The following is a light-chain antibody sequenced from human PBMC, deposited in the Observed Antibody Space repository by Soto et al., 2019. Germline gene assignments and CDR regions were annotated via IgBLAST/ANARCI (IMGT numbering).Light chain of an antibody. CDR1: QSISSW. CDR2: KPS. CDR3: QYYNNYCWT. Sequence: DIQLTQSPSTLSASVGDRVTITCRASQSISSWLAWYQQKPGKAPKFLIYKPSNLESGVPSRFSGSGSGTEFTLTISSLQPYDFATYYCQYYNNYCWTFGQGTKVQIK. J-gene: IGKJ1*01. V-gene: IGKV1-5*03.